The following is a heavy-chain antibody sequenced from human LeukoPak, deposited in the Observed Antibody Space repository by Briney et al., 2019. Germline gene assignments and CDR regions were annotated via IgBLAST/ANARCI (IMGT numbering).Heavy chain of an antibody. CDR3: ARLMVSLDY. CDR1: GGSFSGYY. Sequence: SETLSLTCAVYGGSFSGYYWSWIRQPPGKGLEWIGEINHSGSTNYNPSLKSRVTISVDTSKNQFSLKLSSVTAADTAVYYCARLMVSLDYWGQGTLVTVSS. D-gene: IGHD3-10*01. V-gene: IGHV4-34*01. J-gene: IGHJ4*02. CDR2: INHSGST.